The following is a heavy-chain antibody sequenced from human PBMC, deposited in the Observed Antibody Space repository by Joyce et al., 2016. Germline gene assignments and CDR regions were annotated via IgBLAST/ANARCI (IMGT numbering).Heavy chain of an antibody. D-gene: IGHD6-13*01. J-gene: IGHJ4*02. V-gene: IGHV3-21*01. Sequence: EVQLVESGGGLVKPGGSLRLSSGASGFALSTYTMSWVRQAPGKGLGWVSSISDNSRFIYYADSLKGRFTISRDNAKNSLYLQMNSLRAEDTAVYYCGRVDPTEQPIDYWGQGTLVTVSS. CDR2: ISDNSRFI. CDR1: GFALSTYT. CDR3: GRVDPTEQPIDY.